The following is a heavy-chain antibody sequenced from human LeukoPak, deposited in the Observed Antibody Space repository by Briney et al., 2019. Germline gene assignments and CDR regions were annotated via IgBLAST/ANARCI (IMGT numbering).Heavy chain of an antibody. CDR3: VRDWGETYYYDSSGYRDAFDI. CDR1: GGTFSSYA. CDR2: IIPIFGTA. J-gene: IGHJ3*02. Sequence: SVKVSCKASGGTFSSYAISWVRQAPGQGLEWMGGIIPIFGTANYAQKFQGRVTITADESTSTAYMELSSLRSEDTAVYYCVRDWGETYYYDSSGYRDAFDIWGQGTMVTVSS. V-gene: IGHV1-69*13. D-gene: IGHD3-22*01.